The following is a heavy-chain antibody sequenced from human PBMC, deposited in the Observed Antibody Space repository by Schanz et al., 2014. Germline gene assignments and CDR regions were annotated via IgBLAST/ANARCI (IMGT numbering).Heavy chain of an antibody. J-gene: IGHJ4*02. CDR1: GYTFTSYD. V-gene: IGHV1-8*01. Sequence: QVQLIQSGAEVKKPGASVKVSCTASGYTFTSYDINWVRQAPGQGLEWLGWMNPNSGNPGFAQKFRGRVTMTRNTSMSAAYIELHILTSEDTAVYYCARGPIPIQGGPMDFWGQGTLVTVSS. D-gene: IGHD3-10*01. CDR3: ARGPIPIQGGPMDF. CDR2: MNPNSGNP.